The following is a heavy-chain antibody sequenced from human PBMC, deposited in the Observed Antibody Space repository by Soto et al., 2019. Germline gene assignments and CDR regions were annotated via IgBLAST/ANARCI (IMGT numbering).Heavy chain of an antibody. CDR3: ARDYGDYMGCDY. CDR2: IWYDGSNK. V-gene: IGHV3-33*01. CDR1: GFTFSSYG. D-gene: IGHD4-17*01. Sequence: GGSLRLSCAASGFTFSSYGMHWVRQAPGKGLEWVAVIWYDGSNKYYADSVKGRFTISRDNSKNTLYLQMNSLRAEDTAVYYCARDYGDYMGCDYWGQGTLVTVSS. J-gene: IGHJ4*02.